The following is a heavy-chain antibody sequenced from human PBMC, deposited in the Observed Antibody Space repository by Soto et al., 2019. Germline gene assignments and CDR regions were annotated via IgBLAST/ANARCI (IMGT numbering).Heavy chain of an antibody. CDR1: GFTFKHYD. Sequence: EVQLLESGGGLVQPGGSLRLSCVASGFTFKHYDMRWVRQAPGKGLEWVSGISGSGAITYYADSVRGRFTISRDNSKNTLYLQLNSLGAEDTAIYYCAKDRQFRSYYESAGHYNNWGQGTLVTVSS. V-gene: IGHV3-23*01. CDR2: ISGSGAIT. D-gene: IGHD3-9*01. CDR3: AKDRQFRSYYESAGHYNN. J-gene: IGHJ4*02.